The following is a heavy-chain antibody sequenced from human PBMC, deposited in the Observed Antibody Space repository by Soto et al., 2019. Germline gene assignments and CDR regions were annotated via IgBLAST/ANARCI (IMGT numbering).Heavy chain of an antibody. CDR1: GFSLRNARMG. Sequence: QVTLKESGPVLVKPTETLTLTCTVSGFSLRNARMGVSWIRQPPGKALEWLAHILSSDEKSYNTSLKGRVTLSKATSKSQVVLTMTYVDPVDTATYFCARMLAVNYYYYYVDVWGEGTTVTVSS. J-gene: IGHJ6*03. CDR2: ILSSDEK. CDR3: ARMLAVNYYYYYVDV. V-gene: IGHV2-26*01. D-gene: IGHD3-22*01.